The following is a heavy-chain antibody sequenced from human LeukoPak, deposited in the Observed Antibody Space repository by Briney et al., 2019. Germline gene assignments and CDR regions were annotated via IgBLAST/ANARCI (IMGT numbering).Heavy chain of an antibody. CDR3: ARGSDVEMATPYYFDY. D-gene: IGHD5-12*01. V-gene: IGHV4-59*01. CDR2: IYYSGST. CDR1: GGSISSYY. J-gene: IGHJ4*02. Sequence: PSETLSLTCTVSGGSISSYYWSWIRQPPGKGLEWIGYIYYSGSTNYNPSLKSRVTISVDTSKNQFSLKLSSVTAADTAVYYCARGSDVEMATPYYFDYWGQGTLVTVSS.